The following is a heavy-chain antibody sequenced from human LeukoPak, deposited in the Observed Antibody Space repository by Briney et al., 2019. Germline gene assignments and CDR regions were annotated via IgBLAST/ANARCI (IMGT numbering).Heavy chain of an antibody. CDR3: ARDGYSSGYFDF. D-gene: IGHD3-22*01. V-gene: IGHV3-23*01. Sequence: GGSLRLSCAASGFTFNDYAMNWVRQAPGKGLEWVSTISGSGDITYYADSVKGRFTISTDNSRNTLYLQMNSLRAEDTAVYYCARDGYSSGYFDFWGQGTLVTVSS. CDR1: GFTFNDYA. CDR2: ISGSGDIT. J-gene: IGHJ4*02.